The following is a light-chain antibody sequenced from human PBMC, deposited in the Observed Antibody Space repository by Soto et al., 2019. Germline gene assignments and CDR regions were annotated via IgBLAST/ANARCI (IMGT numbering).Light chain of an antibody. J-gene: IGKJ1*01. CDR1: QXVLYSSNNKNY. CDR2: WAS. V-gene: IGKV4-1*01. Sequence: DIVMTQSPDSLAVSLAERATINXXSSQXVLYSSNNKNYLAWYQQKPGQPPKXXIYWASTRESGVPDRFSGSGAGTDFTLTISSLQAEDVAVYYCQQYYSTPRTFGQGTKVDIK. CDR3: QQYYSTPRT.